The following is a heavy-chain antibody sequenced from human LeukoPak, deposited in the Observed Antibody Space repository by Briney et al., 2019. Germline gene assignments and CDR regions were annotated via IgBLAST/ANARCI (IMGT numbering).Heavy chain of an antibody. CDR1: GFTFDDYA. J-gene: IGHJ4*02. Sequence: GGSLRLSCAASGFTFDDYAIHWVRQAPGKGLEWVSGISWNSGSIGYADSVKGRFTISRDNAKNSLYLQMISLRAEDTALYDCAKDIGPPDSGWYYFDYWGQGTLVTVSS. CDR3: AKDIGPPDSGWYYFDY. D-gene: IGHD6-19*01. CDR2: ISWNSGSI. V-gene: IGHV3-9*01.